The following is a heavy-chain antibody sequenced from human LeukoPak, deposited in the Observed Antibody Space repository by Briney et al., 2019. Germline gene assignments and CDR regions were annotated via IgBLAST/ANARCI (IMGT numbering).Heavy chain of an antibody. V-gene: IGHV3-64D*09. J-gene: IGHJ4*02. D-gene: IGHD5-18*01. CDR1: GFTFNNYG. CDR2: ISSYGEST. Sequence: GGSLRLSYSASGFTFNNYGMSWLRQAPGKGLEYVSSISSYGESTYYADSVKGRFTISRDNSKNTLHLQMRSLRAEDTAVYYCVKGGYSYYSLDYWGQGTLVTVSS. CDR3: VKGGYSYYSLDY.